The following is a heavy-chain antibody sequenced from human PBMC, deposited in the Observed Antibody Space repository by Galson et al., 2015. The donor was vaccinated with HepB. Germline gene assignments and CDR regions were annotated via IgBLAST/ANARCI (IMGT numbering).Heavy chain of an antibody. D-gene: IGHD3-10*01. CDR1: GFTFDDYA. V-gene: IGHV3-9*01. CDR2: ISRNSGSI. Sequence: SLRLSCAASGFTFDDYAMHWVRQAPGKGLEWVSGISRNSGSIGYADSVKGRFTISRDYAKNSLYLQMNSLRAEDTALYYCAKSHYYGSGSYFDYWGQGTLVTVSS. J-gene: IGHJ4*02. CDR3: AKSHYYGSGSYFDY.